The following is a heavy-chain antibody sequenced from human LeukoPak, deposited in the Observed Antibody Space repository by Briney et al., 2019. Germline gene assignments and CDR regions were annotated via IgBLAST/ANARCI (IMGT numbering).Heavy chain of an antibody. V-gene: IGHV1-46*03. CDR3: ARAYCSSTSCKGRDWFDP. D-gene: IGHD2-2*01. CDR1: GCTFTSYY. J-gene: IGHJ5*02. Sequence: ASVKVSCKASGCTFTSYYMHWVRQAPGQGLEWMGIINPSGGSTSYAQKFQGRVTMTRDTSTSTVYMELSSLRSEDTAVYYCARAYCSSTSCKGRDWFDPWGQGTLVTVSS. CDR2: INPSGGST.